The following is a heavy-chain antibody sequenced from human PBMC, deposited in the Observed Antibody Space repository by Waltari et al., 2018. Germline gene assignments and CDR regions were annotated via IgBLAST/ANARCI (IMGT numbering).Heavy chain of an antibody. CDR2: INPNRGNT. J-gene: IGHJ6*02. Sequence: QVQLVQSGAEVKKPGASVKVSCKASGYTFTSYDINWVRQATGQGLGWMGWINPNRGNTGDAQKFQGRVTITRNTSISTAYMELSSLRSEDTTVYYGARGAYYDGSENYYGMDVWGQGTTVTVSS. V-gene: IGHV1-8*03. CDR1: GYTFTSYD. D-gene: IGHD3-10*01. CDR3: ARGAYYDGSENYYGMDV.